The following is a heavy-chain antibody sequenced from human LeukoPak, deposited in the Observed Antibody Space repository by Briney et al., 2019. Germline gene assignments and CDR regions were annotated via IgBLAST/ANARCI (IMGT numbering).Heavy chain of an antibody. V-gene: IGHV3-7*04. J-gene: IGHJ4*02. CDR1: GFTFSDSW. CDR2: IQQDGSEK. D-gene: IGHD5-18*01. CDR3: ARDRGFSYGIDF. Sequence: PGESLRLSCAASGFTFSDSWMSWVRQAPGKGLEWVANIQQDGSEKYYVDSVKGRFTISRDNAKKSLFLQVSSLRGEDTAVYYCARDRGFSYGIDFWGQGTLVTVSS.